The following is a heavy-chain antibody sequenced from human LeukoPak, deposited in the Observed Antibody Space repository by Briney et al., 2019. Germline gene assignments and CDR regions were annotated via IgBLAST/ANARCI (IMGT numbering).Heavy chain of an antibody. J-gene: IGHJ4*02. CDR3: ARDSGYCSSTSCPGSGGVDY. CDR1: GYTFTSYY. CDR2: INPSGGST. V-gene: IGHV1-46*01. Sequence: GASVKVSCTASGYTFTSYYMHWVRQAPGQGLEWMGIINPSGGSTSYAQKFQGRVTMTRDTSTSTVYMELSSLRSEDTAVYYCARDSGYCSSTSCPGSGGVDYWGRGTLVTVSS. D-gene: IGHD2-2*01.